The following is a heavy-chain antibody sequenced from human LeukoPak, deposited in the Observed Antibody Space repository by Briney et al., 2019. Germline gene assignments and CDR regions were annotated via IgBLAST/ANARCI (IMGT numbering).Heavy chain of an antibody. V-gene: IGHV1-18*04. CDR2: ISAYNGNT. Sequence: GASVKVSCKASGYTFTSYYMHWVRQAPGQGLEWMGWISAYNGNTNYAQKLQGRVTMTADTSTSTAYMELRSLRSDDTAVYYCARVIYYGSGTHSLVSDYWGQGTLVTVSS. CDR3: ARVIYYGSGTHSLVSDY. D-gene: IGHD3-10*01. J-gene: IGHJ4*02. CDR1: GYTFTSYY.